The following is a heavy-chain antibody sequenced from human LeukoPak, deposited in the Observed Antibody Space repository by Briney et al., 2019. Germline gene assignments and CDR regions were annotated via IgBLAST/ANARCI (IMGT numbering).Heavy chain of an antibody. CDR2: IYHSGST. V-gene: IGHV4-38-2*01. D-gene: IGHD5-18*01. Sequence: SETLSLTCAVSGYSISSGYYWGWIRQPPGKGLEWIGSIYHSGSTYYNPSLKSRVTISVDTSKNQFSLKLSSVTAADTAVYYCARHQNRDTAMVTGIDDYWGQGTLVTVSS. CDR3: ARHQNRDTAMVTGIDDY. J-gene: IGHJ4*02. CDR1: GYSISSGYY.